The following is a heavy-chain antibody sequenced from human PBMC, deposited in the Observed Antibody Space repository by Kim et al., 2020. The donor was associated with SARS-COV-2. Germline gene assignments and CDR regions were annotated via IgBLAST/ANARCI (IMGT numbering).Heavy chain of an antibody. J-gene: IGHJ4*02. CDR3: ATSWGMGAFNY. Sequence: IYYADSVKGRFTNSRENDKNSLYLQMNSLRDEDTAVYYCATSWGMGAFNYWGQGTLVTVSS. CDR2: I. V-gene: IGHV3-48*02. D-gene: IGHD1-26*01.